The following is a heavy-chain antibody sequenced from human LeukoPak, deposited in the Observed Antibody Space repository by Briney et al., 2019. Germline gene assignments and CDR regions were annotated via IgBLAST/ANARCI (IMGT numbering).Heavy chain of an antibody. D-gene: IGHD5-12*01. V-gene: IGHV4-59*11. CDR3: ARVSSGYDFWFDP. CDR1: GGSISSHY. J-gene: IGHJ5*02. Sequence: SETLSLTCTVSGGSISSHYWSWIRQPPGKGLEWIGYIYYSGSTNYNPSLKSRVTISVDTSKNQFSLKLSSVTAADTAVYYCARVSSGYDFWFDPWGQGTLVTASS. CDR2: IYYSGST.